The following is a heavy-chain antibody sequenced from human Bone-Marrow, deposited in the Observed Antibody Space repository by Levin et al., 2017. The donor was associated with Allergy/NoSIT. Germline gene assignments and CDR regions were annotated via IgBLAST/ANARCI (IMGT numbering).Heavy chain of an antibody. Sequence: GESLKISCATSGFTFSSYWMHWVRQTPGKGLVWVSRIKTDGSTTNYADSVKGRFTISRDNAKNTLYLQMNSLRVEDTAVYYCARGSFECSAYTYGCWGQGTLVSVSS. V-gene: IGHV3-74*01. CDR3: ARGSFECSAYTYGC. CDR1: GFTFSSYW. CDR2: IKTDGSTT. J-gene: IGHJ4*02. D-gene: IGHD3-16*01.